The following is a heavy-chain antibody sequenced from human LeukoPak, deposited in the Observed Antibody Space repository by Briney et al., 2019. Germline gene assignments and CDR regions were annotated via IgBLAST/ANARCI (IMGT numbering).Heavy chain of an antibody. J-gene: IGHJ4*02. Sequence: ASVKVSCKASGYTFTNYALNWVRQAPGQGLEWMGWINTNTGNPTYAQGFTGRFVFSLDTSVSTAYLQISSLKAEDTAVYYRARGDYYYSSGFYDYWGQGTLVTVSS. CDR2: INTNTGNP. CDR3: ARGDYYYSSGFYDY. CDR1: GYTFTNYA. D-gene: IGHD3-22*01. V-gene: IGHV7-4-1*02.